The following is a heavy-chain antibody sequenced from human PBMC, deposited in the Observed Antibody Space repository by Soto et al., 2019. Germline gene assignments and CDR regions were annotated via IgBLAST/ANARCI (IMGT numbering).Heavy chain of an antibody. Sequence: ASVKASCKASGYTFTSYYMHCVRQAPGQGLEWMGIINPSGGSTSYAQKFQGRVTMTRDTSTSTVYMELSSLRSEDTAVYYCASPREGVTTARNYYYYYGMDVWGQGTTVTVSS. V-gene: IGHV1-46*01. CDR3: ASPREGVTTARNYYYYYGMDV. CDR2: INPSGGST. D-gene: IGHD4-4*01. CDR1: GYTFTSYY. J-gene: IGHJ6*02.